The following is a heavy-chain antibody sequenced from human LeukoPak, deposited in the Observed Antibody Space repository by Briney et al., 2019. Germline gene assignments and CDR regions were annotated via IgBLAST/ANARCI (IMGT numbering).Heavy chain of an antibody. J-gene: IGHJ4*02. CDR1: GFTFNTYA. CDR2: ITGTGGNT. V-gene: IGHV3-23*01. CDR3: ARGLRYYFDS. Sequence: GGSLRLSCAGSGFTFNTYAMSWVRKAPGKGLEWVSGITGTGGNTYYADSVKGRFTISRDNAKNSLYLQMDSLRAEDTAVYYCARGLRYYFDSWGQGTLVTVSS. D-gene: IGHD5-12*01.